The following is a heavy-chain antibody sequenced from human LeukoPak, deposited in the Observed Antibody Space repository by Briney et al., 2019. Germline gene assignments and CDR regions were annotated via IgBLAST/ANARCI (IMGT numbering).Heavy chain of an antibody. D-gene: IGHD4-17*01. J-gene: IGHJ4*02. CDR3: AKLAVTTFHYFDY. CDR1: GFTFSSYA. CDR2: ISGSDYST. V-gene: IGHV3-23*01. Sequence: GGSLRLSCAAPGFTFSSYAMSWVRQAPGKGLEWVSAISGSDYSTYYADSVKGRFTISRDTSKNTLYLQMNGLRAEDTAVYYCAKLAVTTFHYFDYWGQGTLVTVSS.